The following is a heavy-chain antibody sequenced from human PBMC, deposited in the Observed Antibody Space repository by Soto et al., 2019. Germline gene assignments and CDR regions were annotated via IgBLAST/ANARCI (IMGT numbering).Heavy chain of an antibody. Sequence: EVQLLESGGGLVQPGGSLRLSCAASGFTFSNYVMNWVRQAPGKGLEWVSTISYSADKTFYADSVKGRFTISRDNSRDTLFLQMNSLRADDEAVYYCARRARTATTNWGAFDIWGQGTMVTVSS. CDR1: GFTFSNYV. J-gene: IGHJ3*02. V-gene: IGHV3-23*01. D-gene: IGHD1-7*01. CDR3: ARRARTATTNWGAFDI. CDR2: ISYSADKT.